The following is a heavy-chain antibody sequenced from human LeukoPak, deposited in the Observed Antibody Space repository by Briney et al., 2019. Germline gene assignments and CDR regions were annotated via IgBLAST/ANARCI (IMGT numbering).Heavy chain of an antibody. V-gene: IGHV5-51*01. Sequence: LGESLKISCKGSGYSFTSYWIGWVRQMLGKGLEWMGIIYPGDSDTRYSPSFQGQVTISADKSISTAYLQWSSLKASDTAMYYCARMIAAATNWFDPRGQGTLVTVSS. CDR1: GYSFTSYW. CDR2: IYPGDSDT. J-gene: IGHJ5*02. D-gene: IGHD6-13*01. CDR3: ARMIAAATNWFDP.